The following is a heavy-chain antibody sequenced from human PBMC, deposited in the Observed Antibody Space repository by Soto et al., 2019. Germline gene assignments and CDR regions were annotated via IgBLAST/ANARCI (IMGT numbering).Heavy chain of an antibody. CDR2: INHSGST. D-gene: IGHD1-1*01. Sequence: SETLSLTCSVYGGSFSGYYWSWILQPPGKGLEWIGEINHSGSTNYNPSLRSRFSVSIDSSKNQFYLNFNSVTAADTAIYYCARVRQGCSANNCYFDPWGQGTQVTVSS. J-gene: IGHJ5*01. CDR1: GGSFSGYY. V-gene: IGHV4-34*10. CDR3: ARVRQGCSANNCYFDP.